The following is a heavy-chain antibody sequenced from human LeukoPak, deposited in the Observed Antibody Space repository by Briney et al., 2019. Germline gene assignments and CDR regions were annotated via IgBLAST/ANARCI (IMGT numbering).Heavy chain of an antibody. CDR3: AKKLWSDY. V-gene: IGHV3-74*01. CDR2: VTSDGSST. CDR1: GFTFSNYW. J-gene: IGHJ4*02. Sequence: GGSLRLSCVASGFTFSNYWMHWVRQAPGKGLVWVARVTSDGSSTAYTDSVKGRFTISRDNAKSTLYLQMNSLRAEDTAVYYCAKKLWSDYWGQGTLVTVSS. D-gene: IGHD5-18*01.